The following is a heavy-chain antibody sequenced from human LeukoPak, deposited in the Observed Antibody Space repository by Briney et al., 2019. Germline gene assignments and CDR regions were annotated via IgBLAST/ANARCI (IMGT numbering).Heavy chain of an antibody. CDR1: GGSFSGYY. CDR2: ITTSSTYI. CDR3: ARGKYSSGWSDY. V-gene: IGHV3-21*01. J-gene: IGHJ4*02. Sequence: PSETLSLTCAVYGGSFSGYYWSWIRQPPGKGLEWVSSITTSSTYISYADSVKGRFTISRDNAKNSLYLQMNSLRAEDTAVYYCARGKYSSGWSDYWGQGTLVTVSS. D-gene: IGHD6-19*01.